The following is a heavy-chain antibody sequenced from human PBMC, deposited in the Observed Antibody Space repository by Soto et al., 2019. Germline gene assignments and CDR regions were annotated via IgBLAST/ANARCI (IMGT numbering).Heavy chain of an antibody. J-gene: IGHJ6*02. CDR1: GGSISSYY. CDR3: ARAPYYYYGMDV. Sequence: SETLSLTCTVSGGSISSYYWSWIRQPPGKGLEWIGYIYYSGSTNYNPSLKSRVTITVDTSKNQFSLKLSSVTASYTAVYYCARAPYYYYGMDVWGQGTTVTVSS. V-gene: IGHV4-59*01. CDR2: IYYSGST.